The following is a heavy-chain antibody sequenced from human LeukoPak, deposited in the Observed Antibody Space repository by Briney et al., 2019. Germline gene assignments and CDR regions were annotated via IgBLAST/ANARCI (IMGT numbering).Heavy chain of an antibody. CDR2: IYYSGST. CDR3: ARDNFWSGYYYYYGMDV. J-gene: IGHJ6*02. D-gene: IGHD3-3*01. Sequence: PSETLSLTCTVSGGSISSYYWSWIRQPPGKGLEWIGYIYYSGSTNYNPSLKSRVTMSVDTSKNQFSLKLSSVTAADTAVYYCARDNFWSGYYYYYGMDVWGQGTTVTVSS. V-gene: IGHV4-59*01. CDR1: GGSISSYY.